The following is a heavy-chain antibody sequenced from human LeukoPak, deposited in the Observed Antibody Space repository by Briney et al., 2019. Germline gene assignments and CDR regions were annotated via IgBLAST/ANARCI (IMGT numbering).Heavy chain of an antibody. V-gene: IGHV4-59*08. J-gene: IGHJ6*02. CDR1: GGSISSYY. D-gene: IGHD5-12*01. Sequence: PSETLSLTCTVSGGSISSYYWSWIRQPPGKGLEWIGYIYYSGSTNYNPSLKCRVTISVDTSKNQFSLKLSSVTAADTAVYYCARGSGYSGYGEYFYYYYGMDVWGQGTTVTVSS. CDR3: ARGSGYSGYGEYFYYYYGMDV. CDR2: IYYSGST.